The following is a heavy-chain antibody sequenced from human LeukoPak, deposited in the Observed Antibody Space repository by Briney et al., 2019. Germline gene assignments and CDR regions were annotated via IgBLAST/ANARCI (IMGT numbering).Heavy chain of an antibody. D-gene: IGHD3-10*01. CDR3: AKGGHYSFFDS. J-gene: IGHJ5*01. V-gene: IGHV3-23*01. CDR1: GLIFRNYD. Sequence: PGGSLRLSCAASGLIFRNYDMTWVRQAPGKGLEWVSTVSGKGDETFYADSVKSRFTLSRDNSKNAFYLQMNSLRAEDTAVYYCAKGGHYSFFDSWGQGTLVTVSS. CDR2: VSGKGDET.